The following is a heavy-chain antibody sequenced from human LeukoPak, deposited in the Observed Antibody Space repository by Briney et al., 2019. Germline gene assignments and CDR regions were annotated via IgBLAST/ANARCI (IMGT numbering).Heavy chain of an antibody. Sequence: GGSLRLSCAASGFTFSSYSMNRVRQAPGKGLEWVSYISSSSSTIYYADSVKGRFTISRDNAKNSLYLQMNSLRAEDTAVYYCARADWNDGRDYWGQGTLVTVSS. CDR2: ISSSSSTI. V-gene: IGHV3-48*01. CDR3: ARADWNDGRDY. CDR1: GFTFSSYS. J-gene: IGHJ4*02. D-gene: IGHD1-1*01.